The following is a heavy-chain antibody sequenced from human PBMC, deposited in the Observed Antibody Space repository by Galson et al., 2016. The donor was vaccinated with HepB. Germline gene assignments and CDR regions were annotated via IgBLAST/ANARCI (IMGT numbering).Heavy chain of an antibody. D-gene: IGHD1-26*01. J-gene: IGHJ4*02. CDR3: ATEWELGGYFDY. CDR2: INHDAGGT. Sequence: SLRLSCAASRFTFSSYSMHWVRQTPGKGLEFVSAINHDAGGTYYADFVKGRFTISRDNSKTTVYLQMDGLSAEDTAVYYCATEWELGGYFDYWGQGTLVTVSS. CDR1: RFTFSSYS. V-gene: IGHV3-64*04.